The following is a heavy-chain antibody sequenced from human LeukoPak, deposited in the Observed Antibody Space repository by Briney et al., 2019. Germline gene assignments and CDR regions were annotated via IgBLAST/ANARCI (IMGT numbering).Heavy chain of an antibody. CDR2: ISWSSGST. Sequence: GGSLRLSCAASGFTFDDYAMHWVRQAPGKGLEWVSGISWSSGSTGYADSVKGRFTISRDNAKNSLYLQMNSLRGEDTAFYYCAKDHSSSWSYNWFDPWGQGTLVIVSS. J-gene: IGHJ5*02. CDR1: GFTFDDYA. D-gene: IGHD6-13*01. V-gene: IGHV3-9*01. CDR3: AKDHSSSWSYNWFDP.